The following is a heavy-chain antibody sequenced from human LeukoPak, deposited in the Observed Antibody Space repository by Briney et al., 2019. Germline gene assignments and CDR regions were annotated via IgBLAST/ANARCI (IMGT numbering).Heavy chain of an antibody. Sequence: SETLSLTCTVSGGSISSSSYYWGWIRQPPGKGLEWIGSIYYSGSTHYNPSLKSRVTISVDTSKNQFSLKLSSVTAADTAVYYCARRTVDTAMGNDYWGQGTLVTVSS. CDR3: ARRTVDTAMGNDY. V-gene: IGHV4-39*01. D-gene: IGHD5-18*01. CDR1: GGSISSSSYY. J-gene: IGHJ4*02. CDR2: IYYSGST.